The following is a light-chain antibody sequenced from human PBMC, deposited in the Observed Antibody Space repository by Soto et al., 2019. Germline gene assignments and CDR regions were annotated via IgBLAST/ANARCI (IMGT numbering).Light chain of an antibody. J-gene: IGLJ1*01. V-gene: IGLV2-14*01. CDR1: SSDIGLYNY. CDR3: SCLSTTSTPIV. Sequence: QSVLSQPASMSGSPGQSITIPCTGASSDIGLYNYVSWYQHHPGKAPKLLISEVNIRPSGLSDRFSASKAGSPASLTISGLQPEDEAYYYCSCLSTTSTPIVFGNGTKVTVL. CDR2: EVN.